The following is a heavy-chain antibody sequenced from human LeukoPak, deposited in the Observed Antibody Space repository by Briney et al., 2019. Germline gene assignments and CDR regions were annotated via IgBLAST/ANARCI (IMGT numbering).Heavy chain of an antibody. CDR2: INPNSGGT. Sequence: ASVKVSCKASGYTFTGYYMHWVRQAPGQGLEWMGWINPNSGGTNYAQKFQGRVTMTRDTSISTAHMELSRLRSDDTAVYYCARDYYDSSGYYNGFDYWGQGTLVTVSS. D-gene: IGHD3-22*01. J-gene: IGHJ4*02. V-gene: IGHV1-2*02. CDR3: ARDYYDSSGYYNGFDY. CDR1: GYTFTGYY.